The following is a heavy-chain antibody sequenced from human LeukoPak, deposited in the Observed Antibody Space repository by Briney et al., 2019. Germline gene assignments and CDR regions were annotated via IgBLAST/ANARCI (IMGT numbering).Heavy chain of an antibody. J-gene: IGHJ4*02. V-gene: IGHV3-64D*06. D-gene: IGHD3-22*01. CDR1: GFSFRNNA. Sequence: GGSLRLSCSASGFSFRNNAMHWVRQAPGKGLEYVSGISDNGRSTYYADSVKGRFTTSRDNSKSTLWLQMSSIRPEDTAVYYCASTYYYDITGYYPFDYRGQGTLVTVSS. CDR3: ASTYYYDITGYYPFDY. CDR2: ISDNGRST.